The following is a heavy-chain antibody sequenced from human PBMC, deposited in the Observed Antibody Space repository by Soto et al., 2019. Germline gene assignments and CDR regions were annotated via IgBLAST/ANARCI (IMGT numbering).Heavy chain of an antibody. Sequence: QVQLQESGPGLVKPSGTLSLTCAVSGGSISSSNWWSWVRQSPGKGLEWIGEIYHGGSTNYNPSRKGRVTISVDKSNNQFSLKLSSVTAADTAVYYCAREGGRAVAGSSFDYWGQGTLVTVSS. CDR3: AREGGRAVAGSSFDY. J-gene: IGHJ4*02. CDR2: IYHGGST. D-gene: IGHD6-19*01. CDR1: GGSISSSNW. V-gene: IGHV4-4*02.